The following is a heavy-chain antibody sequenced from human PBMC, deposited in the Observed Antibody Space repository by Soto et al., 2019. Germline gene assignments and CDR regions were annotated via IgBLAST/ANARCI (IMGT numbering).Heavy chain of an antibody. V-gene: IGHV3-7*01. Sequence: GGSLRLSCAGSGFTFSSYWMSWVRQAPGKGLEWVANIKQDGSEKYYVDSVKGRFTISRDNAKNSLYLQMNSLRAEDTAVYYCANLLDCTNGVCYLARYWGQGTLVTVSS. J-gene: IGHJ4*02. D-gene: IGHD2-8*01. CDR2: IKQDGSEK. CDR3: ANLLDCTNGVCYLARY. CDR1: GFTFSSYW.